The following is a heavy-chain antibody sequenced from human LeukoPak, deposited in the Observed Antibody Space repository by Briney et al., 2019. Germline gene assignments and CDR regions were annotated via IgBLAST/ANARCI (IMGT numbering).Heavy chain of an antibody. CDR1: GGTFSSYA. CDR2: IIPIFGTA. CDR3: AREVTRRFQYYYMVV. D-gene: IGHD4-11*01. J-gene: IGHJ6*03. V-gene: IGHV1-69*05. Sequence: ASVKVSCKASGGTFSSYAISWVRQAPGQGLEWMGRIIPIFGTANVAQKFQGRVTSTTDESTSTAYMALSSLRSEDTAVYYCAREVTRRFQYYYMVVWGKGTTVTVSS.